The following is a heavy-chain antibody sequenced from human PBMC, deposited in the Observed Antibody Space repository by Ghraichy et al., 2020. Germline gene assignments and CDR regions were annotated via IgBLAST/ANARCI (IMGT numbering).Heavy chain of an antibody. CDR3: ARDQEWRAISSGFDP. CDR1: GDSLNNYY. Sequence: LRLSCTVSGDSLNNYYWSCIRQPPGKGLEWIGSIYHNGRTKYNPSLKSRVTMSVDTSKKQFSLSLTSVTAADTAVFYCARDQEWRAISSGFDPWGQGTLVS. CDR2: IYHNGRT. J-gene: IGHJ5*02. D-gene: IGHD3-3*01. V-gene: IGHV4-59*01.